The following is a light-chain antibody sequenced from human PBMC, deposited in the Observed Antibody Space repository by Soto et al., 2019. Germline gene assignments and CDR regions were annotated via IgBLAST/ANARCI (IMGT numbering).Light chain of an antibody. V-gene: IGKV1-5*03. J-gene: IGKJ1*01. Sequence: DIQMTQSPSTLSASVGDRVTITCRASQGISSWLAWYQQKPGKAPKLLIYKASSLETGVPSRFSGSGSGTEFTLTISSLQPDDFATYYCQQHNSSPWTFGQGTKVEIK. CDR2: KAS. CDR3: QQHNSSPWT. CDR1: QGISSW.